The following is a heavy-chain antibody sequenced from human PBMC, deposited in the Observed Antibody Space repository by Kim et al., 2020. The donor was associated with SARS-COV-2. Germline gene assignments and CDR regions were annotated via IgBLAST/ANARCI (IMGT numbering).Heavy chain of an antibody. CDR2: IYYSGST. CDR1: GGSISSGGYY. V-gene: IGHV4-31*03. CDR3: ARDREVRANNWFDP. Sequence: SETLSLTCTVSGGSISSGGYYWSWIRQHPGKGLEWIGYIYYSGSTYYNPSLKSRVTISVDTSKNQFSLKLSSVTAADTAVYYCARDREVRANNWFDPWGQGTLVTVSS. D-gene: IGHD3-10*01. J-gene: IGHJ5*02.